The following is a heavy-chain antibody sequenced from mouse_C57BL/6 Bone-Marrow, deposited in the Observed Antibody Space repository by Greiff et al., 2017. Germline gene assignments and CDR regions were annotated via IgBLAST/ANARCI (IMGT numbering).Heavy chain of an antibody. V-gene: IGHV5-4*03. Sequence: EVKLVESGGGLVKPGGSLKLSCAASGFTFSSYAMSWVRQTPEKRLEWVATISDGGSYTYYPDNVKGRFTFSRDNAKNNLYLQMSHLKSEDTAMDYCARGGLGRGDYWGQGTTLTVSS. CDR1: GFTFSSYA. CDR3: ARGGLGRGDY. CDR2: ISDGGSYT. J-gene: IGHJ2*01. D-gene: IGHD4-1*01.